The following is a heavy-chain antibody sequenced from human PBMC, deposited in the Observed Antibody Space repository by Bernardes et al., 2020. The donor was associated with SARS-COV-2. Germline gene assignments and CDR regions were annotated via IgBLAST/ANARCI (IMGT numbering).Heavy chain of an antibody. J-gene: IGHJ4*02. D-gene: IGHD3-10*01. CDR3: ARGPISSIDY. Sequence: ASVKVSCKASGYTFTPYYIHWVRQAPGQGFEWMGWINPSSGVTNYAQKFQGGVTMTRDTSISTAYMELSSLRADDTAVFYCARGPISSIDYCGQGSLVTVPS. V-gene: IGHV1-2*02. CDR2: INPSSGVT. CDR1: GYTFTPYY.